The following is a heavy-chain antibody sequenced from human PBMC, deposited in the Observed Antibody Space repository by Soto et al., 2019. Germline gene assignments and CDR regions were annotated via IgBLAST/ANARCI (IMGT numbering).Heavy chain of an antibody. CDR2: ISYDGSNK. V-gene: IGHV3-30*18. CDR3: AKDSGALLLWFGEFHPYGMDV. D-gene: IGHD3-10*01. Sequence: QVQLVESGGGVVQPGRSLRLSCAASGFTFSSYGMHWVRQAPGKGLEWVAVISYDGSNKYYADSVKGRFTISRDNSKNTLYLQMNSLRAEDTAMYYCAKDSGALLLWFGEFHPYGMDVWGQGTTVTVSS. CDR1: GFTFSSYG. J-gene: IGHJ6*02.